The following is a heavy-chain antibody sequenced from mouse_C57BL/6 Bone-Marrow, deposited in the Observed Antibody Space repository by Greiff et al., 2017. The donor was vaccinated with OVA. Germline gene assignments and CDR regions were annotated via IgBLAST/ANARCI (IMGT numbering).Heavy chain of an antibody. CDR3: ARGTGFDY. CDR1: GYTFTDYY. D-gene: IGHD3-3*01. Sequence: DVQLQESGPVLVKPGASVKMSCKASGYTFTDYYMNWVKQSHGKSLEWIGVINPSNGGTSYNQKFKGKATLTVDKSASPASMELNSLTSEDSAVYYCARGTGFDYWGQGTTLTVSS. J-gene: IGHJ2*01. V-gene: IGHV1-19*01. CDR2: INPSNGGT.